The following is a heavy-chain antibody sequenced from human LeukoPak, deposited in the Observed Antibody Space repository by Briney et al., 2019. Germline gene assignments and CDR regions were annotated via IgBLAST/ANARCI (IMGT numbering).Heavy chain of an antibody. V-gene: IGHV4-59*01. CDR1: GDFISGYY. D-gene: IGHD6-19*01. CDR2: VYYSGKT. Sequence: SETLSLTCSVSGDFISGYYWSWIRQSPGKGLDYIGYVYYSGKTNYNPSLRSRVTMSVDTSKNQFSLNLTSVTAADTAVYYRARDPGRRYSSGWYQNWGQGTLVTVSS. J-gene: IGHJ4*02. CDR3: ARDPGRRYSSGWYQN.